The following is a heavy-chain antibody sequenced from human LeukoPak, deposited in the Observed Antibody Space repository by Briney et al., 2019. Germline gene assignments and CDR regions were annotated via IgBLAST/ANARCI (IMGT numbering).Heavy chain of an antibody. CDR2: INPSGGST. Sequence: ASVKVSCKASGYTFTGYNIHWVRQAPGQGLEWMGIINPSGGSTSYAQKFQGRVTMTRDTSTSTVYMELSSLRSEDTAVYYCAREQLELRPRAFDIWGQGTMVTVSS. D-gene: IGHD1-7*01. V-gene: IGHV1-46*01. CDR3: AREQLELRPRAFDI. J-gene: IGHJ3*02. CDR1: GYTFTGYN.